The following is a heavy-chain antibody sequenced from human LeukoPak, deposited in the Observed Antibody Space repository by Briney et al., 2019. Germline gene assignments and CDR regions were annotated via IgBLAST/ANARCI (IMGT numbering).Heavy chain of an antibody. CDR1: GFTFRSYA. Sequence: GGSLRLSCAASGFTFRSYAMSWVRQAPGKGLEWVSTLTGSGEKMYYADSVKGRFTISRDTSKNTLYLQMNSLRAEDTAVYYCARVRRGALFDYWGQGTLVTVSS. D-gene: IGHD3-10*01. V-gene: IGHV3-23*01. J-gene: IGHJ4*02. CDR3: ARVRRGALFDY. CDR2: LTGSGEKM.